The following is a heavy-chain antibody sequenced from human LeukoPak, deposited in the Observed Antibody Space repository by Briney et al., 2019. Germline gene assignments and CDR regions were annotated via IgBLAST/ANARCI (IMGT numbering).Heavy chain of an antibody. CDR3: ARGIAVAGTRVLWFDP. D-gene: IGHD6-19*01. V-gene: IGHV1-46*01. J-gene: IGHJ5*02. CDR2: INPSGGST. CDR1: GYTFTTFY. Sequence: ASVKVSCKASGYTFTTFYMHWVRQAPGQGLEWMGTINPSGGSTNYAQKFQGRVTMTSATSTSTVYMELSSLRSEDTAVYYCARGIAVAGTRVLWFDPWGQGTLVTVSS.